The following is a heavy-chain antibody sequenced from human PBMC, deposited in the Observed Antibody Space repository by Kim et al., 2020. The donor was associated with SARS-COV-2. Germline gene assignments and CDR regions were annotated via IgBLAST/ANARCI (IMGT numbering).Heavy chain of an antibody. D-gene: IGHD3-10*01. Sequence: SGPTLVKPTQTLTLTCTFSGFSLSTSGVGVGWIRQPPGKALEWLALIYWDDDKRYSPSLKSRLTITKDTSKNQVVLTMTNMDPVDTATYYCAHSRERLTYGSGSTFPYAFDIWGQGTMVTVSS. CDR1: GFSLSTSGVG. J-gene: IGHJ3*02. CDR2: IYWDDDK. CDR3: AHSRERLTYGSGSTFPYAFDI. V-gene: IGHV2-5*02.